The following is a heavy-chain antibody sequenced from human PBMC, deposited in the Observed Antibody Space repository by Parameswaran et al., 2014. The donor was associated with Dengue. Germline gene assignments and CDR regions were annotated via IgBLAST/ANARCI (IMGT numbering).Heavy chain of an antibody. J-gene: IGHJ5*02. CDR2: INPSDGSI. Sequence: WVRQAPGQGLEWMGIINPSDGSITYAQKFQGRVTMTRDTSTNTVYLELSSLRSEDTAIYYCARDLHGYCSGGRCYWFDPWGQGTLVTVSS. CDR3: ARDLHGYCSGGRCYWFDP. V-gene: IGHV1-46*01. D-gene: IGHD2-15*01.